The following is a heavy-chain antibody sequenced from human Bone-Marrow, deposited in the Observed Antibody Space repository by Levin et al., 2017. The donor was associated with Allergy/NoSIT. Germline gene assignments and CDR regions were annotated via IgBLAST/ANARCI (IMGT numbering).Heavy chain of an antibody. Sequence: SQTLSLTCAVYGGSFSGYYWSWIRQPPGKGLEWIGEINHSGSTNYNPSLKSRVTISVDTSKNQFSLKLSSVTAADTAVYYCARGRSSGWYGYYFDYWGQGTLVTVSS. CDR3: ARGRSSGWYGYYFDY. D-gene: IGHD6-19*01. J-gene: IGHJ4*02. V-gene: IGHV4-34*01. CDR2: INHSGST. CDR1: GGSFSGYY.